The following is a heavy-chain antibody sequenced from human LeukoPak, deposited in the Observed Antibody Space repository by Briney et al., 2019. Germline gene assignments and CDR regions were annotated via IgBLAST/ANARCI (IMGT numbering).Heavy chain of an antibody. J-gene: IGHJ4*02. CDR1: GFTFSSYA. V-gene: IGHV3-23*01. CDR3: AKDKAAAERETDY. D-gene: IGHD6-13*01. Sequence: PGGSLRLSCAASGFTFSSYAMSWVRQAPGKGLEWVSAISGSGGSTYYTDSVKGRFTISRDNSKNTLYLQMNSLRAEDTAVYYCAKDKAAAERETDYWGQGTLVTVSS. CDR2: ISGSGGST.